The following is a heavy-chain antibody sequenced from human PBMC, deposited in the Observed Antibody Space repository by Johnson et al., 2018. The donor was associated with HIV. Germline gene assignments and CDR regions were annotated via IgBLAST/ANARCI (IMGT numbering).Heavy chain of an antibody. CDR1: GFTFSSYA. CDR2: ISYDGSNK. Sequence: QVQLVESGGGLVQPGGSLRLSCAASGFTFSSYAMHWVRQAPGKGLEWVAVISYDGSNKYYADSVKGRFTISRDNSKNTLYLQMNSLRAEDTAVYYCARELEFGDLRKNDAFDIWGQGTMVTVS. V-gene: IGHV3-30-3*01. CDR3: ARELEFGDLRKNDAFDI. D-gene: IGHD4-17*01. J-gene: IGHJ3*02.